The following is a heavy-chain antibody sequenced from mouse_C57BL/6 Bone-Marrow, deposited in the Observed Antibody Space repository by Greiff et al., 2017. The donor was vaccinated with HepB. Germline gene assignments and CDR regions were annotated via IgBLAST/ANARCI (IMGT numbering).Heavy chain of an antibody. Sequence: VQLQQSGPELVKPGASVKIPCKASGYTFTDYNMDWVKQSHGKSLEWIGDINPNNGGTIYNQKFKGKATLTVDKSSSTAYMELRSLTSEDTAVYYCARKGANWEGDYFDYWGQGTTLTVSS. D-gene: IGHD4-1*01. V-gene: IGHV1-18*01. CDR3: ARKGANWEGDYFDY. CDR1: GYTFTDYN. J-gene: IGHJ2*01. CDR2: INPNNGGT.